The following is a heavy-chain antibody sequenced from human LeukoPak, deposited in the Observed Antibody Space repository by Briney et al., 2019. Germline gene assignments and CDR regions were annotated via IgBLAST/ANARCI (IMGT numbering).Heavy chain of an antibody. J-gene: IGHJ4*02. CDR2: IFPSGDEI. CDR1: GFTFSTFA. Sequence: GGSLRLSCAASGFTFSTFAMIWVRQPPGKGLEWVSGIFPSGDEIHYADSVRGRFTISRDNSKSTLSLQMNSLRAEDTAIYYCATYRQVLLPFESWGQGTLVTVSS. CDR3: ATYRQVLLPFES. D-gene: IGHD2-8*02. V-gene: IGHV3-23*01.